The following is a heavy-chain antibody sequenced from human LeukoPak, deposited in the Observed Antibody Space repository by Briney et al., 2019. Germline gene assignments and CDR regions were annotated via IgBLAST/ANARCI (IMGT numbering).Heavy chain of an antibody. D-gene: IGHD1-26*01. CDR3: ARATYSEYGSTYAGGYYYMDV. J-gene: IGHJ6*03. CDR2: INHSGST. CDR1: GGSFSGYY. V-gene: IGHV4-34*01. Sequence: SETLSLTCAVYGGSFSGYYWSWIPQSPGKGLEWIGEINHSGSTNYNPSLKSRLTISVGSSKNRFFLNLSSVTAAGTAVYYCARATYSEYGSTYAGGYYYMDVWGKGTTVTVSS.